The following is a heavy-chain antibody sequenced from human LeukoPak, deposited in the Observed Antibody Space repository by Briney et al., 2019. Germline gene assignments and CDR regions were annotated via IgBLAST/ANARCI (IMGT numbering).Heavy chain of an antibody. Sequence: PSETLSLTRAVYGGSFSGYYWSWIRQPPGKGLEWIGEINHSGSTHYNPSLKSRVTISVDTSKNQCSLKLCSVTAADTAVYYCARGPNYGGNSKDFDYWGQGALVTVSS. J-gene: IGHJ4*02. D-gene: IGHD4-23*01. CDR1: GGSFSGYY. CDR3: ARGPNYGGNSKDFDY. CDR2: INHSGST. V-gene: IGHV4-34*01.